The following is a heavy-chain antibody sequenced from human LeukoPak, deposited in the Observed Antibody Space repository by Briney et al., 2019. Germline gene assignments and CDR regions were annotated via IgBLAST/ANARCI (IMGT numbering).Heavy chain of an antibody. Sequence: PGGSLRLSCAASGLNFGTFWMSWVRQAPGRGLEWVAKINQDGSVRDYVNSVEGRFTISRDNANNFLYLQMNSLRADDAAVYYCARDQNFYDRTGEGYFQHWGQGTLVTVSS. CDR3: ARDQNFYDRTGEGYFQH. D-gene: IGHD3-22*01. J-gene: IGHJ1*01. CDR2: INQDGSVR. CDR1: GLNFGTFW. V-gene: IGHV3-7*01.